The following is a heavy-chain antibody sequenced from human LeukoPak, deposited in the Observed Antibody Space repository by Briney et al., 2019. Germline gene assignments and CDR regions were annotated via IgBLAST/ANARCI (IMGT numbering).Heavy chain of an antibody. CDR1: GFTFSSYA. V-gene: IGHV3-30*04. Sequence: GGSLRLSCAASGFTFSSYAMHWVRKAPGKGLEWVAVISYDGSNKYYADSVKGRFTISRDNSKNTLYLQMNSLRAENTAVYYCARPPATGCIWGQGTLVTVSS. CDR3: ARPPATGCI. J-gene: IGHJ4*02. D-gene: IGHD2-8*01. CDR2: ISYDGSNK.